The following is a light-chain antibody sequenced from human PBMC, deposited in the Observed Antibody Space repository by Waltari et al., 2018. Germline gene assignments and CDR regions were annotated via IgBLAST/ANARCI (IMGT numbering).Light chain of an antibody. CDR2: LGS. J-gene: IGKJ4*01. V-gene: IGKV2-28*01. Sequence: DIVMTQSPLSLPVIPGESASISCRSSQILLHSNGYNYLDWYVQKPGQSPQLLIYLGSNRASGVPDRFSGSGSGTDFTLKISRVEAEDVGVYYCMQTLQTLLTFGGGTKVEI. CDR3: MQTLQTLLT. CDR1: QILLHSNGYNY.